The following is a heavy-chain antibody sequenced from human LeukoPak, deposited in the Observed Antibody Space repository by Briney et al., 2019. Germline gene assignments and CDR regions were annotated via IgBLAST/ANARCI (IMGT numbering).Heavy chain of an antibody. CDR1: GFTFNTYW. J-gene: IGHJ4*02. CDR3: ARDHLGSLDY. Sequence: GGSLRLSCAASGFTFNTYWMAWVRQAPGKGLEWVASIKQDESEKYYVDSVKGRFTISRDNAKNSLYLQMNSLTAEDTAVYYCARDHLGSLDYWGQGILVTVSS. CDR2: IKQDESEK. V-gene: IGHV3-7*01. D-gene: IGHD1-26*01.